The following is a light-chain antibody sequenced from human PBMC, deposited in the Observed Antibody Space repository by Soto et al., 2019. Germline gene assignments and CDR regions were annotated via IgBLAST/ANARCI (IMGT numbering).Light chain of an antibody. V-gene: IGKV1-5*01. Sequence: TQSPATLSSFPGDRVTLSCRASQYINTRLAWYQHRPGQAPRLLIFDASTLQSRVPPRFSGSGSGTEFTLTISSLQPDDFATYYCQHYTLYSASFGPGTKV. CDR2: DAS. J-gene: IGKJ1*01. CDR1: QYINTR. CDR3: QHYTLYSAS.